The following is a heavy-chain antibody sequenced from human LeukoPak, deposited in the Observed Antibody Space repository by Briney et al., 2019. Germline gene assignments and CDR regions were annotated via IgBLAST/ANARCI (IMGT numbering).Heavy chain of an antibody. V-gene: IGHV3-30*03. Sequence: PGGSLRLSCAASGFTFTNYGMHWVRQAPGKGLEWVANILYDGSRKNYADSVKGRFTISRDNSKNTLYLQMNSLRAEDTAVYYCARVAPLYYYGMDVWGQGTTVTVSS. J-gene: IGHJ6*02. CDR2: ILYDGSRK. CDR1: GFTFTNYG. CDR3: ARVAPLYYYGMDV.